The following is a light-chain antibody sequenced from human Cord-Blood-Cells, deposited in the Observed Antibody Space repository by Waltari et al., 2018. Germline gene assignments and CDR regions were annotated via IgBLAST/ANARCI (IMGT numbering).Light chain of an antibody. J-gene: IGKJ1*01. CDR1: QSVSSSY. CDR3: QQYGSSPPT. V-gene: IGKV3-20*01. Sequence: EIVLTQSPGTLSLSPGERATLSCSASQSVSSSYLAWYQQKPGQAPRLRIYGASSRATGIPDRFSGSGSGTDFTLTISRLEPEDFAVYYCQQYGSSPPTFGQGTKVEIK. CDR2: GAS.